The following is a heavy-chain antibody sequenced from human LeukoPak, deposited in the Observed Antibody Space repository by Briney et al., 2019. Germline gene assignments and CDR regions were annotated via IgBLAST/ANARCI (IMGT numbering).Heavy chain of an antibody. V-gene: IGHV4-59*08. J-gene: IGHJ3*02. D-gene: IGHD3-10*01. CDR1: GGSISSYY. Sequence: SETLSLTCTVSGGSISSYYWSWIRQPPGKGLEWIGYIYHSGNTNYNPSLKSRVTISVDTSKNQFSLKLSSVTAADTAVYYCARVKVMVRGVSAFDIWGQGTMVTVSS. CDR2: IYHSGNT. CDR3: ARVKVMVRGVSAFDI.